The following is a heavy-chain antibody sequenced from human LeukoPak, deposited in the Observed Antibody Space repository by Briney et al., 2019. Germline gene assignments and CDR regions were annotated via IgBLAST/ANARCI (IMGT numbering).Heavy chain of an antibody. Sequence: GGTLRLSCAASGFTFSAYWMTWVRQPPGKGLEWVANIGQDSSESYYVDSVKGRFTISRDNAKNTVYLQMSSLRAEDTAVYYCAREGVFCVRNCISNSGARFDPWGQGTLVTVSS. V-gene: IGHV3-7*01. CDR1: GFTFSAYW. CDR3: AREGVFCVRNCISNSGARFDP. CDR2: IGQDSSES. J-gene: IGHJ5*02. D-gene: IGHD2-2*01.